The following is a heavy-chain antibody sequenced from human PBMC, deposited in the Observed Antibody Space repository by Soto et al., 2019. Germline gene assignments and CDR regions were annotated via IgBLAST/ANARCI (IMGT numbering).Heavy chain of an antibody. CDR2: ISGSGGST. Sequence: VQLVESGGGVVQPGRSLRLSCAASGFTFSTYGMQWVRQAPGKGLEWVSAISGSGGSTYYADSVKGRFTISRDNSKNTLYLQMNSLRAEDTAVYYCAKAVGTAAGTNNWFDPWGQGTLVTVSS. J-gene: IGHJ5*02. V-gene: IGHV3-23*04. CDR3: AKAVGTAAGTNNWFDP. D-gene: IGHD6-13*01. CDR1: GFTFSTYG.